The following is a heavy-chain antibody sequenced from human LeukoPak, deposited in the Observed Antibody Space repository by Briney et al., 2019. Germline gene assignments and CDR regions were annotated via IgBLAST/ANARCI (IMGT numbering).Heavy chain of an antibody. CDR1: GFTFSSYE. D-gene: IGHD5-12*01. Sequence: GGSLRLSCVASGFTFSSYEINWVRQAPGKGLEWVSYISTGGNTLYYADSVKGRFTISRDNAKNSLYLQMNSLRAEDTAVYYCARDIFRGYRGGGFDYWGQGTLVTVSS. CDR3: ARDIFRGYRGGGFDY. J-gene: IGHJ4*02. V-gene: IGHV3-48*03. CDR2: ISTGGNTL.